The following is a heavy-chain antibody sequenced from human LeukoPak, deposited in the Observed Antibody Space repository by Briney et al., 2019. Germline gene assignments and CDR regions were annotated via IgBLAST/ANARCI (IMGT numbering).Heavy chain of an antibody. CDR2: IYYSGST. V-gene: IGHV4-59*01. D-gene: IGHD2-21*02. CDR3: ARVIDCGGDCYLFDY. Sequence: PSETLSLTCTVSGGSISSYYWSWIRQPPGKGLEWLGYIYYSGSTNYNPSLKSRVTISVDTSKNQFSLKLSSVTAADTAVYYCARVIDCGGDCYLFDYWGQGTLVTVSS. CDR1: GGSISSYY. J-gene: IGHJ4*02.